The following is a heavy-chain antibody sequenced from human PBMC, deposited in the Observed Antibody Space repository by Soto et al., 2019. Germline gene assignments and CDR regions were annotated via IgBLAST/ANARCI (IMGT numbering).Heavy chain of an antibody. CDR1: GFTVSYNY. Sequence: PXGSLRLSCAVSGFTVSYNYMNWARQAPGKGLECISTIDVLNGAWYSDSVRGRLAISRDVSRNTVYLQMGSLRVEDTAIYFCSDWRAGGPVNLDHWGPGTVVTVSS. D-gene: IGHD2-15*01. CDR3: SDWRAGGPVNLDH. J-gene: IGHJ4*02. V-gene: IGHV3-53*01. CDR2: IDVLNGA.